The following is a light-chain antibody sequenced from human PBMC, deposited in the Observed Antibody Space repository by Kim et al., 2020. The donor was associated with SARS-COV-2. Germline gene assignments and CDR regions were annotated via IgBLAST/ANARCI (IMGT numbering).Light chain of an antibody. CDR3: HQYESLPYT. CDR2: DAS. V-gene: IGKV1-33*01. Sequence: SESVGDRVTITCQASEDVKKYLNWYQQKPGQAPKLLIYDASNLETGVPSRFSGSGSETDFTFTINSLQPEDIATYFCHQYESLPYTFGQGTKLEI. CDR1: EDVKKY. J-gene: IGKJ2*01.